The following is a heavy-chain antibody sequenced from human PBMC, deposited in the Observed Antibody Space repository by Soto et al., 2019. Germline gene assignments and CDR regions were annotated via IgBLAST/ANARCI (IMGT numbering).Heavy chain of an antibody. CDR1: GGSISSGGYY. CDR3: ARERGITIFGVDTGGMDV. CDR2: IYYSGST. V-gene: IGHV4-31*03. D-gene: IGHD3-3*01. Sequence: PSETLSLTCTVSGGSISSGGYYWSWIRQHPGKGLEWIGYIYYSGSTYYNPSLKSRFTISVDTSMNQFSLKLSSVTAADTAVYYCARERGITIFGVDTGGMDVWGQGTTVTVSS. J-gene: IGHJ6*02.